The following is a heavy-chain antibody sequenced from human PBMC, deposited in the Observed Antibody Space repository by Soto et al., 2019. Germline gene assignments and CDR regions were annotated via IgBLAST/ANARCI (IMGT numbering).Heavy chain of an antibody. V-gene: IGHV3-74*01. CDR2: INSDGSST. J-gene: IGHJ4*02. CDR1: GFTFSSYW. CDR3: ASEPAGYIAVAPTGY. D-gene: IGHD6-19*01. Sequence: GGSLRLSCAASGFTFSSYWMHWVRQAPGKGLVWVSRINSDGSSTSYADSVKGRFTISRDNAKNTLYLQMNSLRAEDTAVYYCASEPAGYIAVAPTGYWGQGTLVTVSS.